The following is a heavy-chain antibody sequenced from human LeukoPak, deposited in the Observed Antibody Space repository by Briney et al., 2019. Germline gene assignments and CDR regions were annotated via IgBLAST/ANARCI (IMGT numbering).Heavy chain of an antibody. D-gene: IGHD3-22*01. CDR2: IKQDGSEK. V-gene: IGHV3-7*01. CDR3: AREGYYYDSSGYVFDP. J-gene: IGHJ5*02. Sequence: GFLELSCSASGFNFSSYWISWVRQAPGKGPGWVAKIKQDGSEKYYVDSVKGRFTISRDNAKNSLYLQMNSLRAEDTAVYYCAREGYYYDSSGYVFDPWGQGTLVTVSS. CDR1: GFNFSSYW.